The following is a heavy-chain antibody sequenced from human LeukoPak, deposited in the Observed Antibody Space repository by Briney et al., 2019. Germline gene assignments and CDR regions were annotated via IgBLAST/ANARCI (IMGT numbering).Heavy chain of an antibody. J-gene: IGHJ3*02. V-gene: IGHV3-7*01. CDR3: ARDGGFGFLAAFDI. CDR2: IQQDGSEK. D-gene: IGHD3-10*01. Sequence: GGSLRLSCAASGFTFSSYWMSWVRQAPGKGLEWVANIQQDGSEKYYVDSVKGRFTISRDNAKKSLFLQVSSLRGEDTALYYCARDGGFGFLAAFDIWGQGTMVTVSS. CDR1: GFTFSSYW.